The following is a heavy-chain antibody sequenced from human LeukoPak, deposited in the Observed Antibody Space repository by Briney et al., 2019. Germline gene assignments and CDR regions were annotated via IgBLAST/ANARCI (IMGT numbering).Heavy chain of an antibody. CDR3: ARLFRVVVPAANTHFDY. J-gene: IGHJ4*02. V-gene: IGHV3-30*19. D-gene: IGHD2-2*01. Sequence: GGSLRLSCAASGFTFSSYGMHWVRQAPGKGLEWVAVIWYDGSNKYYADSVKGRFTISRDNSKNTLYLQMNSLRAEDTAVYYCARLFRVVVPAANTHFDYWGQGTLVTVSS. CDR1: GFTFSSYG. CDR2: IWYDGSNK.